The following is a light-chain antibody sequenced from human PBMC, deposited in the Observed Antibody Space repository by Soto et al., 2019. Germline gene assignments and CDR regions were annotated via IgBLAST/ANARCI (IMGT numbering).Light chain of an antibody. V-gene: IGKV1-33*01. Sequence: DIQMTQTPSSLSASVGERVTITCQASQDISNNLNWYQQKPGKAPKVLIYDASNLKTGVPSRFSGSGSGTDFTFTITSLQPEDIATYYCQQFDNLPLTFGGGTKVEI. CDR2: DAS. J-gene: IGKJ4*01. CDR1: QDISNN. CDR3: QQFDNLPLT.